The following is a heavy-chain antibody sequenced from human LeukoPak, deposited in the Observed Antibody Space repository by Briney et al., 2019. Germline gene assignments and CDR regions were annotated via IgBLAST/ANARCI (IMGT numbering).Heavy chain of an antibody. CDR3: ARGNYVDWFDP. CDR2: IYYTGTN. Sequence: SETLSLTCTVSGGSISSAGHYWGWIRQPPGKEMEWIGHIYYTGTNYHNPSLKSRVTISVDTSKNQFSLKLSSVTAADTAVYYCARGNYVDWFDPWGQGTQVTVSS. D-gene: IGHD1-7*01. V-gene: IGHV4-39*07. CDR1: GGSISSAGHY. J-gene: IGHJ5*02.